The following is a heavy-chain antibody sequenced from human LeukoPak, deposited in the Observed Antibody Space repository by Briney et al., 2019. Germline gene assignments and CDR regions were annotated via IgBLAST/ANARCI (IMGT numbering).Heavy chain of an antibody. D-gene: IGHD6-13*01. CDR3: AKAAAGYVQTSNWFDP. V-gene: IGHV3-9*01. J-gene: IGHJ5*02. CDR1: GFTFDDYA. Sequence: GGSLRLSCAASGFTFDDYAMHWVRQAPGKGLEWVSGISWNSGSIGCADSVKGRFTISRDNAKNSLYLQMNSLRAEDTALYYCAKAAAGYVQTSNWFDPWGQGTLVTVSS. CDR2: ISWNSGSI.